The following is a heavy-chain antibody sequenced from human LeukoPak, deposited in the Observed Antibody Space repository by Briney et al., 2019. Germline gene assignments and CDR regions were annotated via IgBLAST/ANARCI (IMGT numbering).Heavy chain of an antibody. V-gene: IGHV4-59*01. CDR3: ARDTGYSAFDI. J-gene: IGHJ3*02. CDR1: GSSISSYY. CDR2: IYYSGST. Sequence: SETLSLTCTVSGSSISSYYWSWIRQPPGKGLEWIGYIYYSGSTNYNPSLKSRVTISVDTSKNQFSLKLSSVTAADTAVYYCARDTGYSAFDIWGQGTMVTVSS. D-gene: IGHD3-9*01.